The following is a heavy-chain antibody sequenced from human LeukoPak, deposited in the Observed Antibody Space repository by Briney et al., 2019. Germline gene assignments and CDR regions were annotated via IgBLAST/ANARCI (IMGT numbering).Heavy chain of an antibody. J-gene: IGHJ4*02. D-gene: IGHD3-10*01. CDR2: IYYSGST. V-gene: IGHV4-59*01. CDR3: ARVGYYGSERYFDY. CDR1: GGSISSYY. Sequence: SETLSLTCTVSGGSISSYYWSWIRQPPGKGLEWIGYIYYSGSTNYNPSLKSRVTISVDTSKNQFSLKLSSVTAADTAVYYCARVGYYGSERYFDYWGQGTLVTVSS.